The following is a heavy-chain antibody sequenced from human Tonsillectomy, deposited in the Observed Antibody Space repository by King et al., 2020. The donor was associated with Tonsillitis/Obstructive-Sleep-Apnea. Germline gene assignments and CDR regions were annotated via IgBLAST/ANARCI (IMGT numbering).Heavy chain of an antibody. CDR2: IKQDGREK. D-gene: IGHD5-12*01. V-gene: IGHV3-7*01. J-gene: IGHJ4*02. CDR3: AREEDIVATIGGDY. CDR1: GFTFSSYW. Sequence: VQLVESGGGLVQPGGSLRLSCAASGFTFSSYWMSWVRQAPGKGLEWVANIKQDGREKYYVDSVKGRFTISRDNAKNSLYLQMNSLRAEDTAVYYCAREEDIVATIGGDYWGQGTLVTVSS.